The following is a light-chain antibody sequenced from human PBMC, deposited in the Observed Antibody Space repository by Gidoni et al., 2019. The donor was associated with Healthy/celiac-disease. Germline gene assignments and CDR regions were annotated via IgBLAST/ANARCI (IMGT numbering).Light chain of an antibody. V-gene: IGKV3-20*01. CDR3: QQYGGSPLT. Sequence: GTLSLSPGERATLSCRASQTLSSHSVAWYQQKPGQAPRLVIYGASSRATGIPDRFSGSGSGTDFTLIITRLEPEDFALYYCQQYGGSPLTFGGXTKIE. CDR1: QTLSSHS. J-gene: IGKJ4*01. CDR2: GAS.